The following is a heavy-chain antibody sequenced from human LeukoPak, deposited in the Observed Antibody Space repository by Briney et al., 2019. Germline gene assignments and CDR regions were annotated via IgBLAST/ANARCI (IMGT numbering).Heavy chain of an antibody. D-gene: IGHD1-26*01. Sequence: GGTLRLSCAASGFTFSSYWMHWVRRAPGKGLVWVSRINSDGSSTRYADSMKGRFTISRDNAKNTLYLQMNSLRAEDTAVYYCARGVMGVDNLRYFDNWGQGTLVTVSS. CDR3: ARGVMGVDNLRYFDN. V-gene: IGHV3-74*01. J-gene: IGHJ4*02. CDR2: INSDGSST. CDR1: GFTFSSYW.